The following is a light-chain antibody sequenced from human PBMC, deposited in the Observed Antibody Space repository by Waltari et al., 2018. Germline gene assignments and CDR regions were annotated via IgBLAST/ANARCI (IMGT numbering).Light chain of an antibody. CDR1: SSDVGGYNY. V-gene: IGLV2-14*03. CDR3: SSYTSSSTLCVV. Sequence: QSALTQPASVSGSPGQSITISCTGTSSDVGGYNYVSWYQQHPGKAPKLMIYDVSNRPSGVSNRCSGSKSGNTASLTISGLQAEDEADYYCSSYTSSSTLCVVFGGGTKLTVL. J-gene: IGLJ2*01. CDR2: DVS.